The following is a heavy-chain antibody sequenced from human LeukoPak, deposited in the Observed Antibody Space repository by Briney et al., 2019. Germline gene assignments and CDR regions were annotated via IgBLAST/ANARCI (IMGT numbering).Heavy chain of an antibody. Sequence: GGSLRLSCAASGFTFSSYWMHWVRQAPGKGLVWVSRINSDGSSTSYADSVKGRFTISRDNAKNTLYLQMNSLRAEDTAVYYCARMFRSTWYIDYWSQGTLVTVSS. CDR1: GFTFSSYW. CDR3: ARMFRSTWYIDY. D-gene: IGHD6-13*01. J-gene: IGHJ4*02. V-gene: IGHV3-74*01. CDR2: INSDGSST.